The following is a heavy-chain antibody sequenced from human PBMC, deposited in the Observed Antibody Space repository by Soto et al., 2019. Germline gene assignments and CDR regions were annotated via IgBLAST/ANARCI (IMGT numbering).Heavy chain of an antibody. D-gene: IGHD5-18*01. V-gene: IGHV3-30-3*02. Sequence: GGSLRLSCTASGFSLTSYTIHWVRQIPGKGLDWVTFISSDGDKKLYADSVKGRFTVSRDDSKNTVFLQMSSLSPADTAIYYCATERYSYGRSFDFWGHGTPVTISS. CDR1: GFSLTSYT. J-gene: IGHJ4*01. CDR3: ATERYSYGRSFDF. CDR2: ISSDGDKK.